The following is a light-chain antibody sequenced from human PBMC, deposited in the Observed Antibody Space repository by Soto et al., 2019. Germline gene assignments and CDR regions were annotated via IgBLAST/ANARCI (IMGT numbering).Light chain of an antibody. CDR3: QQYDDLPIT. CDR1: QSISSY. V-gene: IGKV1-39*01. J-gene: IGKJ5*01. Sequence: DIQMTQSPSSLSASVGDRVTITCRASQSISSYLNWYQQKPGKAPKLLIYAASSLQSGVPSRFSGSVSGTDFTLTISSLQPEDVATYYCQQYDDLPITFGQGTRLEIK. CDR2: AAS.